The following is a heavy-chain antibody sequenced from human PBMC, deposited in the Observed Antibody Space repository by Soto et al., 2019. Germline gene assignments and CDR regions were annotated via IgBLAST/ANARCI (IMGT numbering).Heavy chain of an antibody. CDR2: IYYSGST. D-gene: IGHD3-9*01. J-gene: IGHJ4*02. V-gene: IGHV4-30-4*01. Sequence: SETLSLTCTVSGGSISSGDYYWSWIRQPPGKGLEWIGYIYYSGSTYYNPSLRSRVTISVDTSKNQFSLKLSSVTAADTAVYYCARAFDILTRYYFDYWGQGTLVTVSS. CDR1: GGSISSGDYY. CDR3: ARAFDILTRYYFDY.